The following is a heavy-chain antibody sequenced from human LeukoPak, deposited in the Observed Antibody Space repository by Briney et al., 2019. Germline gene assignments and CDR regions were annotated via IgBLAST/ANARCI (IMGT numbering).Heavy chain of an antibody. V-gene: IGHV1-46*01. Sequence: STGYAQKFQGRVTMTRDMSTSTVYMELTSLRSDDTAVYYCARGTRYSDNKGFDYWGQGTLVTVP. CDR3: ARGTRYSDNKGFDY. D-gene: IGHD5-12*01. CDR2: ST. J-gene: IGHJ4*02.